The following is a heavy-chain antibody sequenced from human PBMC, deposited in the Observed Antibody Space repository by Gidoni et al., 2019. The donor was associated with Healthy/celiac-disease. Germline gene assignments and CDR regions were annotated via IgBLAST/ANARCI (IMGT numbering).Heavy chain of an antibody. CDR2: ISSSSSYI. CDR3: ARGGSSWLDAFDI. CDR1: GFTFSSYN. D-gene: IGHD6-13*01. V-gene: IGHV3-21*01. J-gene: IGHJ3*02. Sequence: EVQLVESGGGLVKPGGSLRLSCAASGFTFSSYNMNWVRQAPGKGLEWVSSISSSSSYIYYADSVKGRFTIFRDNAKNSLYLQMNSLRAEDTAVYYCARGGSSWLDAFDIWGQGTMVTVSS.